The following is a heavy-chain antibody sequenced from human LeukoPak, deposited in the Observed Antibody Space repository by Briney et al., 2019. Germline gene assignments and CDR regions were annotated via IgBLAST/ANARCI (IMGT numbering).Heavy chain of an antibody. Sequence: ASVKVSCKASGGTFSSYAISWVRQAPGQGLEWMGGIIPIFGTANYARKFQGRVTITADESTSTAYMELSSLRSKDTAVYYCARAPVDTAMVTLDYWGQGTLVTVSS. CDR2: IIPIFGTA. J-gene: IGHJ4*02. D-gene: IGHD5-18*01. CDR1: GGTFSSYA. V-gene: IGHV1-69*13. CDR3: ARAPVDTAMVTLDY.